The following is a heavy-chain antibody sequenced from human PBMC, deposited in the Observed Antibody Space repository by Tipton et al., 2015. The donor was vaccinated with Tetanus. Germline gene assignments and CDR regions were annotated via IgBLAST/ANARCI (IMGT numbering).Heavy chain of an antibody. CDR2: ISGSGGST. V-gene: IGHV3-23*01. CDR3: AKDMSSAMVVDDAFDI. Sequence: SLRLSCAASGFTFSSYAMSWVRQAPGKGLEWVSAISGSGGSTYYADSVKGRFTISRDNSKNTLYLQMNSLRAEDTAVYYCAKDMSSAMVVDDAFDIWGQGTMVPVSS. CDR1: GFTFSSYA. J-gene: IGHJ3*02. D-gene: IGHD5-18*01.